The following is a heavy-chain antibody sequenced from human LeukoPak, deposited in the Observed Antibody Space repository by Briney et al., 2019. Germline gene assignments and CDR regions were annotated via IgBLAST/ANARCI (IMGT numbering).Heavy chain of an antibody. Sequence: GGSLRLSCAASGFTFSSYSMNWVRQAPGKGLEWVSYISSSSSTIYYADSVKGRFTISRDNAKNSLYLQMNSLRAEDTAVYYCAKARDWYHFDYWGQGSLVTVSS. J-gene: IGHJ4*02. V-gene: IGHV3-48*01. CDR1: GFTFSSYS. CDR2: ISSSSSTI. CDR3: AKARDWYHFDY. D-gene: IGHD3-9*01.